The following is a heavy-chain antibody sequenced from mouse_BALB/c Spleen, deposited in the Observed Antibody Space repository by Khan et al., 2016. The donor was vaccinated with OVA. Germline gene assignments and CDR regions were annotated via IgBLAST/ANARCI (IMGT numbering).Heavy chain of an antibody. Sequence: QVQLQQSGAELARPGASVKLSCKASGYSFTDYYINWVKQRTGQGLEWIGEISPGSGDTYYNEKFKGKATLTAAKSSSTAFLQLCRLTSEASAVYFCSRRNYFGYTFSYWGQGTLVTVSA. D-gene: IGHD1-2*01. V-gene: IGHV1-77*01. CDR3: SRRNYFGYTFSY. J-gene: IGHJ3*01. CDR1: GYSFTDYY. CDR2: ISPGSGDT.